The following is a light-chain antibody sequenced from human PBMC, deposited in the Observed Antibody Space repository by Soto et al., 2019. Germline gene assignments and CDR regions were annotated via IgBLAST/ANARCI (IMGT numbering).Light chain of an antibody. J-gene: IGLJ2*01. CDR3: CSSAGDTLVV. V-gene: IGLV2-23*01. CDR1: SSDVGSYNT. CDR2: EDT. Sequence: QSVLTQPAAVSGSPGQSITISCTGTSSDVGSYNTVSWYQQHPGKAPKLMIFEDTERPSGVSHRFSASKSGNTAYLSISGLQAEDEAYYSCCSSAGDTLVVFGGGTKVTVL.